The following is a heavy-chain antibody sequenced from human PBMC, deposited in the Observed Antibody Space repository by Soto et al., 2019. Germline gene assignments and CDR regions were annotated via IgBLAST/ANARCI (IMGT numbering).Heavy chain of an antibody. V-gene: IGHV4-30-4*01. CDR2: IYYSGST. CDR3: ARDGSGSYYTSNWYFDL. D-gene: IGHD3-10*01. CDR1: GGSISSGDYY. J-gene: IGHJ2*01. Sequence: QVQLQESGPGLVKPSQTLSLTCTVSGGSISSGDYYWSWIRQPPGKGLEGIGYIYYSGSTYYNPSLKSRVNISVDTSKNQFSLKLSSVTAADTAVYYCARDGSGSYYTSNWYFDLWGRGTLVTVSS.